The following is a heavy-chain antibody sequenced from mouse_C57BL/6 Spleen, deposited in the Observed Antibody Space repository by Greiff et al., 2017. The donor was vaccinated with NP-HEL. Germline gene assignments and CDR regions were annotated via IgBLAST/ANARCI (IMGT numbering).Heavy chain of an antibody. J-gene: IGHJ4*01. CDR1: GYTFTDYE. CDR2: IDPETGGT. CDR3: TLITTVVAYYYAMDY. V-gene: IGHV1-15*01. D-gene: IGHD1-1*01. Sequence: QVQLQQSGAELVRPGASVTLSCKASGYTFTDYEMHWVKQTPVHGLEWIGAIDPETGGTAYNQKFKGKAILTADKSSSTAYMELRSLTSEDSAVYYCTLITTVVAYYYAMDYWGQGTSVTVSS.